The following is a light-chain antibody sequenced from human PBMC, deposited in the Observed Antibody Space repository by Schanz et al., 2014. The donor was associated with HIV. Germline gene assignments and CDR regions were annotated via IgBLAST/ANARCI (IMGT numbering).Light chain of an antibody. Sequence: QSALTQPPSASGSPGQSVTISCTGTSSDVGDYNYVSWYQQHPGKAPKLMIYEVTKRPSGVPDRFSGSKSGNTASLTVSGLRTEDEADYYCSSSTSSGTVVFGGGTKLTVL. CDR3: SSSTSSGTVV. V-gene: IGLV2-8*01. J-gene: IGLJ2*01. CDR2: EVT. CDR1: SSDVGDYNY.